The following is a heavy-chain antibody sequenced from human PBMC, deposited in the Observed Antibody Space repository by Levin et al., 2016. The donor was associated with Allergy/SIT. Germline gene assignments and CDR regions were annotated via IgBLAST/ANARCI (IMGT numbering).Heavy chain of an antibody. V-gene: IGHV1-8*01. Sequence: ASVKVSCKASGYTFTSYDINWVRQATGQGLEWMGWMNPNSGNTGYAQKFQGRVTMTRNTSISTAYMELSSLRSEDTAVYYCARTLASSGYYYGWYFDLWGRGTLVTVSS. J-gene: IGHJ2*01. CDR3: ARTLASSGYYYGWYFDL. CDR2: MNPNSGNT. CDR1: GYTFTSYD. D-gene: IGHD3-22*01.